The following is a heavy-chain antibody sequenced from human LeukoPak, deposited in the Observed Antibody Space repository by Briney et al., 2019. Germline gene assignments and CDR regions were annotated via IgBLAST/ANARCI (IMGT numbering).Heavy chain of an antibody. CDR1: GGSFSGYY. Sequence: PSETLSLTCAVYGGSFSGYYWSWIRQPPGKGLEWIGEINHSGSTNYNPSLKSRVTISVDTSKNQFSLKLSSVTAADTAVYYCARVVNYRGDDYWGQGTVVTVSS. CDR3: ARVVNYRGDDY. CDR2: INHSGST. V-gene: IGHV4-34*01. D-gene: IGHD1-7*01. J-gene: IGHJ4*02.